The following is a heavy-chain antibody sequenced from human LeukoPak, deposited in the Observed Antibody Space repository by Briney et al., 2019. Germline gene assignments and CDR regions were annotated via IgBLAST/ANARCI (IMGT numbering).Heavy chain of an antibody. CDR1: GYTFTSYG. CDR3: ARCPNPVDTAMVFGFKLYAFDI. Sequence: ASVKVSCKASGYTFTSYGISWVRQAPGQGLEWMGWISAYNGNTNYAQKLQGRVTMTTDTSTSTAYMELRSLRSDDTAVYYCARCPNPVDTAMVFGFKLYAFDIWGQGTMVPSLQ. V-gene: IGHV1-18*01. J-gene: IGHJ3*02. D-gene: IGHD5-18*01. CDR2: ISAYNGNT.